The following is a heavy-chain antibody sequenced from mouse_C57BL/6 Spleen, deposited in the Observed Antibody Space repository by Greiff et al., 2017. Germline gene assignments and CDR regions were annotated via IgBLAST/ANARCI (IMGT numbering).Heavy chain of an antibody. V-gene: IGHV14-2*01. CDR1: GYTFTDYY. CDR3: AGSFDY. Sequence: EVQLQQSGAELVKPGASVKLSCKASGYTFTDYYMTWVKQRTEQGLEWIGGIDPEDGDTNYAPKFQGKATLTADTSSNTAYLQLSSLASEDSAVYYCAGSFDYWGQGTTLTVSS. J-gene: IGHJ2*01. CDR2: IDPEDGDT.